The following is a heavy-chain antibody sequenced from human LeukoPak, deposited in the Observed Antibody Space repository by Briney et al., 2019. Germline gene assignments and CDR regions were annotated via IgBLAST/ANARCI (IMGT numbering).Heavy chain of an antibody. J-gene: IGHJ6*03. Sequence: SETLSLTCTVSGGSISSYYWSWIRQPPGKGLEWIGYIYYSGSTNYNPSLKSRVTISVDTSKNQFSLKLSSVTAADTAVYYCARLSIAAAGKGYYYYMDVWGKGTTVTVSS. CDR2: IYYSGST. CDR3: ARLSIAAAGKGYYYYMDV. CDR1: GGSISSYY. D-gene: IGHD6-13*01. V-gene: IGHV4-59*12.